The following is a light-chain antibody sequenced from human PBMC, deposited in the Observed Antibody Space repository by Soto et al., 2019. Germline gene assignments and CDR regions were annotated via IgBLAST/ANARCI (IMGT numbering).Light chain of an antibody. CDR3: QQTYMVPYT. CDR2: GVS. V-gene: IGKV1-39*01. CDR1: QYISNY. Sequence: DIQVTQSPPSLSASVGDRVSITCRASQYISNYLNWYQHKPGEAPKLLIHGVSKLENGTPSRFSGSGLATDFTLTINTLQPEDFAVYFCQQTYMVPYTFGQGTKVEI. J-gene: IGKJ2*01.